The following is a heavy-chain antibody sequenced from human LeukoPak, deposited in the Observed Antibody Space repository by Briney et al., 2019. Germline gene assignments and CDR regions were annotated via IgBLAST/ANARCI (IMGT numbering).Heavy chain of an antibody. CDR2: IYYTGNT. J-gene: IGHJ4*02. D-gene: IGHD5-18*01. Sequence: SETLSLTCTVSGDSLTGYYWGWIRQPPGKGLEWIGNIYYTGNTYYNPSLKSRVTISLDTSKNQFSLKVISMTAADTAVYYCARGLIGYSYVADYWGQGTLVTVSS. V-gene: IGHV4-39*07. CDR3: ARGLIGYSYVADY. CDR1: GDSLTGYY.